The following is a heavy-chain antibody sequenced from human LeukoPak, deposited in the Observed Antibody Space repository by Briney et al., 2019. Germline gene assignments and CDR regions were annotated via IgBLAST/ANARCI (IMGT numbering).Heavy chain of an antibody. J-gene: IGHJ4*02. Sequence: TSETLSLTCTVSGGSISSSSYYWGWIRQPPGRGLEWIGSIYYSGSTYYNPSLKSRVTISVDTSKNQFSLKLSSVTAADTAVYYCARSWFGELFPYFDYWGQGTLVTVSS. V-gene: IGHV4-39*07. CDR3: ARSWFGELFPYFDY. D-gene: IGHD3-10*01. CDR2: IYYSGST. CDR1: GGSISSSSYY.